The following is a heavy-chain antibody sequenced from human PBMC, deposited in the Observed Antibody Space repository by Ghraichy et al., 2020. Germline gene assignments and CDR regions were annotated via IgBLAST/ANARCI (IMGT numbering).Heavy chain of an antibody. CDR3: AREGVVVAATPGYFDY. CDR1: GGTFSSYA. D-gene: IGHD2-15*01. J-gene: IGHJ4*02. Sequence: SVKVSCKASGGTFSSYAISWVRQAPGQGLEWMGGIIPIFGTANYAQKFQGRVTITADESTSTAYMELSSLRSEDTAVYYCAREGVVVAATPGYFDYWGQGTLVTVSS. V-gene: IGHV1-69*13. CDR2: IIPIFGTA.